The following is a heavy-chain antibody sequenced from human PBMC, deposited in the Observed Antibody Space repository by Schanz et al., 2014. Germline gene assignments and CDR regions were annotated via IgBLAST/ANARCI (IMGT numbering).Heavy chain of an antibody. V-gene: IGHV3-30-3*01. CDR2: ISYDGNTK. D-gene: IGHD3-3*01. CDR3: ARDLLVSHYDFWSGNDY. CDR1: GFTFNSYA. Sequence: VQLVESGGDLVQPGGSLRLSCAGSGFTFNSYAFHWVRQAPGKGLEWVALISYDGNTKYYADSVKGRFTISRDNSKNTLYLQMNSLRADDTAVYYCARDLLVSHYDFWSGNDYWGQGTLVTVSS. J-gene: IGHJ4*02.